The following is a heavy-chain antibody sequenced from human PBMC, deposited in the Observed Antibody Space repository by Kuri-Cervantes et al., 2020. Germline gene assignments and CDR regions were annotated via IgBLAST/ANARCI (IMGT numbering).Heavy chain of an antibody. Sequence: GESLKISCAASGFTFNRYAMTWVRQAPGKGLEWVSAITGSGANTYYADSVKGRFTISRDNSKNTLYLQMNSLRAEDTAIYYCAKGGSEGSPPYYYYYMDVWGKGTTVTVSS. D-gene: IGHD2-15*01. CDR2: ITGSGANT. CDR3: AKGGSEGSPPYYYYYMDV. V-gene: IGHV3-23*01. CDR1: GFTFNRYA. J-gene: IGHJ6*03.